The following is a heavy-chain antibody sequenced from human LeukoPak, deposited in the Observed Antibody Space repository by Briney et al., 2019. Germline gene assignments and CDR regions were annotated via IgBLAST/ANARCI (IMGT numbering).Heavy chain of an antibody. CDR2: IYYSGST. D-gene: IGHD3-3*01. V-gene: IGHV4-59*01. CDR3: ARVGNPLVTVFAWFDP. Sequence: SETLSLTCTVSGGSISSYYWSWIRQPPGKGLEWIGYIYYSGSTNYKPSLKSRVTISVDTSKNQFSLKLNSVTAADTAVYYCARVGNPLVTVFAWFDPWGQGTLVTVSS. CDR1: GGSISSYY. J-gene: IGHJ5*02.